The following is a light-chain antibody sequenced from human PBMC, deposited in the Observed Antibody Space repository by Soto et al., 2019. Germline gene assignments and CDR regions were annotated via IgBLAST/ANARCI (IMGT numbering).Light chain of an antibody. Sequence: EIVLTQSPGTLSLSPGERATLSCRASQSISSRYLAWYQQKPGQAPRLLIYGASSRASGIPDRFSGSGSGTDFTLTISRLEPEDFAVYYCQQYGSSPLMYTFGQGTRLEIK. CDR1: QSISSRY. CDR2: GAS. J-gene: IGKJ2*01. V-gene: IGKV3-20*01. CDR3: QQYGSSPLMYT.